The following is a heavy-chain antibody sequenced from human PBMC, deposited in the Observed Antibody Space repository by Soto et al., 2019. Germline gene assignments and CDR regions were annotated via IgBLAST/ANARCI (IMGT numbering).Heavy chain of an antibody. CDR2: IYYSGST. CDR3: ARVGGIYYFDY. CDR1: GGSVSSGSYY. V-gene: IGHV4-61*01. D-gene: IGHD1-26*01. Sequence: PSETLSLTCTVSGGSVSSGSYYWSWIRQPPGKGLEWIGYIYYSGSTNYNPSLKSRVTISVDTSKNQFSLKLSSVTAADTAVYYCARVGGIYYFDYWGQGTLVTV. J-gene: IGHJ4*02.